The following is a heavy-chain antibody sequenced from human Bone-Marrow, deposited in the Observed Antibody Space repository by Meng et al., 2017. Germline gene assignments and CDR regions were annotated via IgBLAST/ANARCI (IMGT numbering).Heavy chain of an antibody. CDR1: GGTFSSYA. D-gene: IGHD6-25*01. Sequence: QVLLVQPGAEVKKPGSSVKVPCKASGGTFSSYAISWVRQAPGQGLEWMGGIIPIFGTANYAQKFQARVTMTGDTSISTAYMELSGLRSDDTAMYYCARDEDISAAGKLFGDYWGQGTLVTVSS. CDR2: IIPIFGTA. J-gene: IGHJ4*02. CDR3: ARDEDISAAGKLFGDY. V-gene: IGHV1-69*06.